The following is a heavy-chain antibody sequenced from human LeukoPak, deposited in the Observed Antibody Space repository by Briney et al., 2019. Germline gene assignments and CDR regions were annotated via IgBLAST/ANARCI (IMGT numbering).Heavy chain of an antibody. Sequence: SETLSLTCTVSGGSISSYYWSWIRQPPGKGLGWIGYIYYSGSTNYNPSLKSRVTISVDTSKNQFSLKLSSVTAADTAVYYCASGPNCSGGSCYPGAFDIWGQGTMVTVSS. V-gene: IGHV4-59*01. CDR3: ASGPNCSGGSCYPGAFDI. J-gene: IGHJ3*02. D-gene: IGHD2-15*01. CDR2: IYYSGST. CDR1: GGSISSYY.